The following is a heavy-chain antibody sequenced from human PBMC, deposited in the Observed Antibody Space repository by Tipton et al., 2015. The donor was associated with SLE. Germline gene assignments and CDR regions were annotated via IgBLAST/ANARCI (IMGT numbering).Heavy chain of an antibody. J-gene: IGHJ4*02. D-gene: IGHD3-3*01. CDR3: ARGILEWPEY. V-gene: IGHV4-31*03. CDR2: IYDSGSA. CDR1: GGSISSGGYY. Sequence: TLSLTCTVSGGSISSGGYYWGWIRRLPGKGLEWIGHIYDSGSAFYNPSLRSRITISVDTSKNQFSLKLSSVTAADTAVYYCARGILEWPEYWGQGTLLTVSS.